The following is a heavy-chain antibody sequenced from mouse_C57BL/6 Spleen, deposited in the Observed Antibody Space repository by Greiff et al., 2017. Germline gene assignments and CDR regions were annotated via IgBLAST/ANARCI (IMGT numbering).Heavy chain of an antibody. J-gene: IGHJ4*01. V-gene: IGHV5-9-1*02. Sequence: EVKLMESGEGLVKPGGSLKLSCAASGFTFSSYAMSWVRQTLEKRLEWVAYISSGGDYIYYAETVKGRFTISRDNARNTLYLQMISLKSEDTAMYYCTRDPLLDYGSSYGAMDYWGQGTSVTVSS. CDR2: ISSGGDYI. CDR3: TRDPLLDYGSSYGAMDY. CDR1: GFTFSSYA. D-gene: IGHD1-1*01.